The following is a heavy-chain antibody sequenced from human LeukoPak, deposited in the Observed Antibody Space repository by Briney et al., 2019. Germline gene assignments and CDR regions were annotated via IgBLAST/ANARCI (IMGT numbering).Heavy chain of an antibody. D-gene: IGHD4-17*01. CDR3: AKDHNNRRSDVLRYFDY. J-gene: IGHJ4*02. CDR2: ISGSGGST. V-gene: IGHV3-23*01. Sequence: GGSLRLSCAASGFTFSSYGMSWVRQAPGKGLEWVSTISGSGGSTYYADSVKGRFPISRDNSKTTLYLQMNSLRAEDSAVYYCAKDHNNRRSDVLRYFDYWGQGTLVTVST. CDR1: GFTFSSYG.